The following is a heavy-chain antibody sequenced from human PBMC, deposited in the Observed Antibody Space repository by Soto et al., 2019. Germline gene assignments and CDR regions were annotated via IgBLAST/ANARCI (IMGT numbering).Heavy chain of an antibody. CDR3: ARTDIVTTNCFDP. CDR2: INHRGGA. CDR1: GESFIGYY. D-gene: IGHD5-12*01. Sequence: QVHLQQWGAGLLKPSETLSLTCAVYGESFIGYYWTWIRQPPGKGLEWIGEINHRGGANYNPSLTSRVTISVDTSNNQFSLKLSSVTAADTSVYYCARTDIVTTNCFDPWGQGTLVTVSS. J-gene: IGHJ5*02. V-gene: IGHV4-34*02.